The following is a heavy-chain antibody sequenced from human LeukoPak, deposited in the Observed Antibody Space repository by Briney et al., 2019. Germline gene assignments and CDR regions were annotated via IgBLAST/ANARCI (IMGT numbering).Heavy chain of an antibody. D-gene: IGHD6-13*01. CDR3: ARGGGYSSSWSY. J-gene: IGHJ4*02. Sequence: SETLTLTCTVSGVSINNYYWNWIRQPPGKGLEWFGYIYYSGSTSYNPSLKSRVTISVDTSKSQFSLELSSVTAADTAVYYCARGGGYSSSWSYWGQGTLVTVSS. CDR2: IYYSGST. V-gene: IGHV4-59*01. CDR1: GVSINNYY.